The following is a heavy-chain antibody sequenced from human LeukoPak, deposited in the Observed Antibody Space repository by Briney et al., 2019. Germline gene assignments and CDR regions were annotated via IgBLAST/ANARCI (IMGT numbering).Heavy chain of an antibody. CDR1: GFNFRRYE. J-gene: IGHJ6*04. CDR3: ARDLGYCTSTSCYSLYGMDV. Sequence: GGDLRLSGSSSGFNFRRYEMNWVRQAPGNGLDGVSYISSSGNTIHYVVSVKGRFTISRDDAKNSLYLQINSLGAEDTAVYYCARDLGYCTSTSCYSLYGMDVWGKGTTVTVSS. CDR2: ISSSGNTI. D-gene: IGHD2-2*02. V-gene: IGHV3-48*03.